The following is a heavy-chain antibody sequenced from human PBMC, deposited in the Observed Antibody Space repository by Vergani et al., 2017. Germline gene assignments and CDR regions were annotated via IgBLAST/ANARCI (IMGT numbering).Heavy chain of an antibody. CDR1: EYSFGNYW. CDR3: ARHTTYSDS. V-gene: IGHV5-51*01. CDR2: IYPADSDT. D-gene: IGHD1-1*01. Sequence: EVELVQSGPEMRKPGESLKISCKGSEYSFGNYWIGWVRQMPGKGLEWMGIIYPADSDTRYSPFFPGQVTISADKSISTAFLQWDSLKASDTALYYCARHTTYSDSWGQGTLVTVS. J-gene: IGHJ4*02.